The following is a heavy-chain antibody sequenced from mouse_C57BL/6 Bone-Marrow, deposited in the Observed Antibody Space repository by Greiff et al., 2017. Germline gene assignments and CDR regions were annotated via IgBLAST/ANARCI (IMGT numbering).Heavy chain of an antibody. J-gene: IGHJ1*03. CDR2: VYPYNGGT. CDR3: ARGYYYGSSRYWYFDV. D-gene: IGHD1-1*01. Sequence: VQLQQSGPVLVKPGPSVKISCKASGFTFTDYYMHWVKQSHGKSLEWIGLVYPYNGGTSYNQKFKGKATLTVDTSSSTAYMELNSLTSEDSAVYYCARGYYYGSSRYWYFDVWGTGTTVTVSS. CDR1: GFTFTDYY. V-gene: IGHV1-36*01.